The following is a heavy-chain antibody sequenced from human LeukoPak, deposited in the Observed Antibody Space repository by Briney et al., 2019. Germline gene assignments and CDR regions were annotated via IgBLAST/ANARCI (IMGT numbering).Heavy chain of an antibody. CDR3: ARHRIAGAGSDY. V-gene: IGHV3-23*01. Sequence: GGSETLLCAPSGFTLSSYAVRWARHARGGGRECFSAISGSGSSTYYADSVKGRFTISRDNSKNTLYLQMNSLRAEDTAVYYCARHRIAGAGSDYWGQGTLVTVSS. CDR1: GFTLSSYA. CDR2: ISGSGSST. J-gene: IGHJ4*02. D-gene: IGHD6-13*01.